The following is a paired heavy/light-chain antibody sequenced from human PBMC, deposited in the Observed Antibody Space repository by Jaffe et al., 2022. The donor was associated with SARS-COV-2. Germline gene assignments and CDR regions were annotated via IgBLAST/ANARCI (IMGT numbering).Light chain of an antibody. V-gene: IGLV4-69*01. CDR1: SGHSSYG. Sequence: QLVLTQSPSASASLGASVKLTCTLSSGHSSYGIAWHQQQPERGPRFLMKLNSDGSHNKGDGIPDRFSGSTSGAEYYLTISSLQSEDEADYYCQTWGTGRWVFGGGTKLTVL. CDR2: LNSDGSH. CDR3: QTWGTGRWV. J-gene: IGLJ3*02.
Heavy chain of an antibody. CDR3: ARHDWFDP. V-gene: IGHV3-53*02. CDR1: GFSVSGDY. J-gene: IGHJ5*02. CDR2: IYSDGNT. Sequence: EVQLVETGGGLVQPGGSLRLSCAASGFSVSGDYMHWVRQAPGKGLEWVAVIYSDGNTYYADSVQGRFTVSRDTSKNTVYLHMNNLRAEDTAVYYCARHDWFDPWGQGTLVTVSS.